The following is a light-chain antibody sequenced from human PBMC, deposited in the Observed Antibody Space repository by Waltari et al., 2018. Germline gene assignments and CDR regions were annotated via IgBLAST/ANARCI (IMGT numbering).Light chain of an antibody. CDR3: CSYAGSSTFPFYV. V-gene: IGLV2-23*03. Sequence: QAPLQPPPSLSGSPGQSITISCTDTTTHHRSSDLVPRYPQHPGKAPQLMIYEGSKRPSGVSNRFSGSKSGNTASLTISGLQAEDEADYYCCSYAGSSTFPFYVFGTGTKVTVL. CDR1: TTHHRSSDL. J-gene: IGLJ1*01. CDR2: EGS.